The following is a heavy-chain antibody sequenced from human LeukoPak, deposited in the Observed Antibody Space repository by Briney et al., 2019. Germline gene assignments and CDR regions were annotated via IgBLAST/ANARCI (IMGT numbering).Heavy chain of an antibody. D-gene: IGHD3-10*01. CDR2: IRPDGSNK. CDR3: AKGAHYYGSGSHRRGHYFEH. J-gene: IGHJ4*02. CDR1: GFTFSTYA. V-gene: IGHV3-30*02. Sequence: GGSLRLSCAASGFTFSTYAIHWVRQAPGKGLEWAALIRPDGSNKYYADSVKGRFTISRDNSKNTLSLHMNSLRAEDTAVYYCAKGAHYYGSGSHRRGHYFEHWGQGTLITVSS.